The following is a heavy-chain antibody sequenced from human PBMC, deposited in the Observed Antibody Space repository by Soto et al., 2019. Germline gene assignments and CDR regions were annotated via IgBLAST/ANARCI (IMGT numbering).Heavy chain of an antibody. Sequence: ASETLSLTCAVSGGSITSGGYSWGWIRQPPGQGLEWIGYIYHSGNTNYNPSLKSRVTISVDTSKNQFSLKLSSVAAADTAVYYCARAGISGYSGYDIPFDYWGQGTLVTVSS. CDR2: IYHSGNT. D-gene: IGHD5-12*01. CDR1: GGSITSGGYS. J-gene: IGHJ4*02. CDR3: ARAGISGYSGYDIPFDY. V-gene: IGHV4-61*08.